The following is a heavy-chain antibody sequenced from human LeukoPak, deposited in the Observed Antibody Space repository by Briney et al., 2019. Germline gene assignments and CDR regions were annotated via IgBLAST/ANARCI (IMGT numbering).Heavy chain of an antibody. CDR2: IYYSGST. Sequence: SETLSLTCTVSGGSISSYYWSWIRQPPGKGLEWIGYIYYSGSTNYNPSLKSRVTISVDTSKNQFTLKLSPVTAADTAVYYCAREYNGGAPNWFDPWGQGTLVTVSS. V-gene: IGHV4-59*01. D-gene: IGHD3-16*01. CDR1: GGSISSYY. J-gene: IGHJ5*02. CDR3: AREYNGGAPNWFDP.